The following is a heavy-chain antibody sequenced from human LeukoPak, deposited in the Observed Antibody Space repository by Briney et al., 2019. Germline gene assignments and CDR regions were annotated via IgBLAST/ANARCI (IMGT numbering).Heavy chain of an antibody. CDR3: AREAYCSGGSCYTPSRAFDI. J-gene: IGHJ3*02. CDR1: GFTVSSNY. V-gene: IGHV3-66*01. Sequence: GGSLRLSCAASGFTVSSNYMSWVRQAPGKGLEWVSVIYSGGSTYYADSVKGRFTISRDNSKNTLYLQMNSLRAEDTAVYYCAREAYCSGGSCYTPSRAFDIWGQGTMVTVSS. CDR2: IYSGGST. D-gene: IGHD2-15*01.